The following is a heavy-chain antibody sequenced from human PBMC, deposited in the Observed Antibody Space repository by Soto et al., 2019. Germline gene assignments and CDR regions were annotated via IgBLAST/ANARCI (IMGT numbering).Heavy chain of an antibody. J-gene: IGHJ4*02. Sequence: QVQLQESGPGLVKPSQTLSLTCTVSGGSISSGDYKWSWIRQPPGKGLEWIGYIYYSGYNYNNPSLKSRVTMSVDTSKNLFSLKLSSVTAADTAVYCCARSDNYVPFEYWGQGTLVTVSS. CDR1: GGSISSGDYK. D-gene: IGHD4-4*01. V-gene: IGHV4-30-4*01. CDR2: IYYSGYN. CDR3: ARSDNYVPFEY.